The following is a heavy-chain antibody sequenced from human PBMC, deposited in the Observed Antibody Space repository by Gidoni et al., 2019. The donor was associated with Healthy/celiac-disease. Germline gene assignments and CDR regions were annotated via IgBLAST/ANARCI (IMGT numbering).Heavy chain of an antibody. CDR3: ARDNGNYYYYGMDV. Sequence: QVQLVESGGGVVQPGTSRRLPCSASASIFRSYAMHWVRQAPGKGLEWVAVIWYDGSNKYYADSVKGRFTISRDNSKNTLYLQMNSLRAEDTAVYYCARDNGNYYYYGMDVWGQGTTVTVSS. J-gene: IGHJ6*02. D-gene: IGHD4-17*01. CDR1: ASIFRSYA. CDR2: IWYDGSNK. V-gene: IGHV3-33*01.